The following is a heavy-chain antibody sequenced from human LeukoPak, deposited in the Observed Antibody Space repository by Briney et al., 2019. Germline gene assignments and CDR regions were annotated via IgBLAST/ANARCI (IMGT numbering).Heavy chain of an antibody. CDR3: ARDKVRGVSDY. CDR1: GYTFTGYY. D-gene: IGHD3-10*01. J-gene: IGHJ4*02. CDR2: INPSSGGT. Sequence: ASVKVSCKASGYTFTGYYMHWVRQAPGQGLEWMGWINPSSGGTNYAQKFQGRVTMTRDTSISTAYMELRSLRSDDTAVYYCARDKVRGVSDYWGQGTLVTVSS. V-gene: IGHV1-2*02.